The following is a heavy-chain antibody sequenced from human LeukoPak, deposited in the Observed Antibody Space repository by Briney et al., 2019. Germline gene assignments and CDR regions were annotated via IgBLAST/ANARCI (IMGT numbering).Heavy chain of an antibody. CDR1: GFTFSSYG. V-gene: IGHV3-30*02. CDR3: AKGNRLLPTPSSY. D-gene: IGHD2-15*01. Sequence: GGSLRLSCAASGFTFSSYGMHWVRQAPGKGLEWVAFIRYDGSNKYYADSVKGRFTISRDNSKNTLYLQMNSLRAEDTAGYYCAKGNRLLPTPSSYWGQGTLVTVSS. J-gene: IGHJ4*02. CDR2: IRYDGSNK.